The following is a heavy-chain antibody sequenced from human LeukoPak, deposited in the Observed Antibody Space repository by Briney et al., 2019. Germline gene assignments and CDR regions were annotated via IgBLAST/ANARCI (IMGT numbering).Heavy chain of an antibody. CDR1: GFTFSDYG. CDR3: AKELRSGGVVTNFDY. CDR2: ISRSGDIT. Sequence: GASLRLSCAASGFTFSDYGMSWVRQAPGKGLEWVAAISRSGDITFHADSVRGRFTISRDNSKDTLYVQMNSLRAEDTAVYYCAKELRSGGVVTNFDYWGQGTLVTVSP. D-gene: IGHD3-22*01. J-gene: IGHJ4*02. V-gene: IGHV3-23*01.